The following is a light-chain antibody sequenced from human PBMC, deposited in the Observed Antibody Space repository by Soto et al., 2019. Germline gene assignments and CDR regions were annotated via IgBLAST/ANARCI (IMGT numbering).Light chain of an antibody. CDR2: GNS. Sequence: QSVLTQPPSVSGAPGQRVTISCTGSSSNIGAGYDVHWYQQLPGTAPKLLIYGNSNRPSGVPDRFSGSKSGTSASLAITGRQAEDEADYYCQSYDSSLSGQGVFGGGTQLTVL. J-gene: IGLJ2*01. V-gene: IGLV1-40*01. CDR3: QSYDSSLSGQGV. CDR1: SSNIGAGYD.